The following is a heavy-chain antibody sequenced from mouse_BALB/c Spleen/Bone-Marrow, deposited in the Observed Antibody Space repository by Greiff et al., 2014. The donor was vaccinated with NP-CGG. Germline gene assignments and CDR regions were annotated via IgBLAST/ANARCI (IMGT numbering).Heavy chain of an antibody. CDR3: ARPTTVVATGGSFDY. V-gene: IGHV5-6*01. D-gene: IGHD1-1*01. Sequence: VQLQQSGGDLVKPGGSLKLSCAASGFTFSGYGMSWVRQTPDKRLEWVATISSGGSYTYYPDSVKGRFTISRDNAKNTLYLQMSSLKSEDTAMYYCARPTTVVATGGSFDYWGQGTTLTVSS. J-gene: IGHJ2*01. CDR2: ISSGGSYT. CDR1: GFTFSGYG.